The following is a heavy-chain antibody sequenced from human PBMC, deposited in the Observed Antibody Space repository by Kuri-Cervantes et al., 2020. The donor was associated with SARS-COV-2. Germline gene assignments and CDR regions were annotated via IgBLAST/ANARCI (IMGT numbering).Heavy chain of an antibody. J-gene: IGHJ5*02. Sequence: GESLKISCQGSGYSFKNFWISWVRQMPGKGLEWKGRIDPSDSYTHYNPSFQGHVTISADKSISTAYLEWSSLRASDTAMYFCAREMSEWTSGSWFDPWGQGTLVTVSS. V-gene: IGHV5-10-1*01. D-gene: IGHD1-1*01. CDR2: IDPSDSYT. CDR3: AREMSEWTSGSWFDP. CDR1: GYSFKNFW.